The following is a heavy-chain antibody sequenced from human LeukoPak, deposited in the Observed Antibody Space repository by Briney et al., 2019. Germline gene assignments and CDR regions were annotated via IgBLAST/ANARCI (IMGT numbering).Heavy chain of an antibody. CDR2: MNPNSGNT. J-gene: IGHJ6*03. CDR1: GYTFTSYD. Sequence: ASVKVSCKASGYTFTSYDINWVRQATGQGLEWMGWMNPNSGNTGYAQKFQGRVTMTRNTSISTAYMELSSLRSEDTAVYYCARSRVVATIGSYYYYYMDVWGKGTTVTVSS. CDR3: ARSRVVATIGSYYYYYMDV. V-gene: IGHV1-8*01. D-gene: IGHD5-12*01.